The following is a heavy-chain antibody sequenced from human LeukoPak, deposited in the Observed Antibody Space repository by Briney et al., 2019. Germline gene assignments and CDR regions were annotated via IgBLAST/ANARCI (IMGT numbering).Heavy chain of an antibody. J-gene: IGHJ4*02. CDR1: GFTFSNYA. V-gene: IGHV3-23*01. CDR2: ISGRGGST. Sequence: GGSLRLSCAASGFTFSNYAMSWVRQAPGKGLEWVSGISGRGGSTYYADSVKGRFTISRDNSKNTLFLQMNSLRAEDTAVYYCAKGGSGWLFDYWGQGTLVTVSS. CDR3: AKGGSGWLFDY. D-gene: IGHD6-19*01.